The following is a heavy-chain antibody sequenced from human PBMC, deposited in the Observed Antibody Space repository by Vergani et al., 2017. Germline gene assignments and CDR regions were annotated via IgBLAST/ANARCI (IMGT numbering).Heavy chain of an antibody. V-gene: IGHV4-39*07. CDR3: GRVADFYGLGSRLLDL. CDR1: GGSITSSSYY. J-gene: IGHJ5*02. Sequence: QLHLQESGPGLVKPSETLCLTCTVSGGSITSSSYYWGWIRQPPGKGLEWIGNIYHSGGAYYNPSLETRVTISGDTSKNQFSLKLNSVTAADTAVYYCGRVADFYGLGSRLLDLWGQGILVTVSS. D-gene: IGHD3-10*01. CDR2: IYHSGGA.